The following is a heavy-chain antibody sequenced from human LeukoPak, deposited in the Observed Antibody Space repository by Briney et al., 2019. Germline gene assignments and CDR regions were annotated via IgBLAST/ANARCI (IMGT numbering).Heavy chain of an antibody. Sequence: PGGSLRLSCVASGFPVSSNYMSWVRQAPGKGLEWVSVIYSGGSTYYADSVKGRFTISRDNSKNTLYLQMNSLRAEDTAVYYCASGSGSYRTPYYYMDVWGTRAAVTVSS. V-gene: IGHV3-53*01. CDR2: IYSGGST. J-gene: IGHJ6*03. CDR1: GFPVSSNY. D-gene: IGHD3-10*01. CDR3: ASGSGSYRTPYYYMDV.